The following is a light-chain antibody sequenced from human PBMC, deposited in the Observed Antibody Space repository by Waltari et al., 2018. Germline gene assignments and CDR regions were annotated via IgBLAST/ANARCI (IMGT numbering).Light chain of an antibody. CDR2: WAS. CDR1: QNGLSSSNNKNY. V-gene: IGKV4-1*01. Sequence: DIMMTQSPDSLSVPLGERATINSNSSQNGLSSSNNKNYLTWYQQKPGQPPKLLIYWASNRESGVPDRFSGSGSGTDFTLTISSLQAEDVAVYYCQQYYSTPWTFGQGTKVEIK. CDR3: QQYYSTPWT. J-gene: IGKJ1*01.